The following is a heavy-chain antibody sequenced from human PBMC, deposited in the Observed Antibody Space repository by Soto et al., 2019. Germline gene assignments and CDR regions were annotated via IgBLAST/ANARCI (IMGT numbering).Heavy chain of an antibody. J-gene: IGHJ4*02. CDR3: ARGSGIVALPGELEDVNYDY. V-gene: IGHV4-34*01. CDR2: INESGST. D-gene: IGHD1-1*01. Sequence: QVQLQQRGAGLVKPSETLSLSCAVYGQSFSGHSWAWIRQSPGKGLEWIGEINESGSTYYKPSLKSRVTISADTSKNQFSLKLSSVSAADTAVYFCARGSGIVALPGELEDVNYDYWGQGTLVNVSS. CDR1: GQSFSGHS.